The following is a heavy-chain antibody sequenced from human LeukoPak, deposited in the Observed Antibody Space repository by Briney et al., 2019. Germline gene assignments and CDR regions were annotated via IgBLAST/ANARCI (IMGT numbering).Heavy chain of an antibody. V-gene: IGHV3-30*04. J-gene: IGHJ6*03. CDR2: ISYDGSNK. Sequence: PGGSLRLSCAASGFTFSSYAMHWVRQAPGKGLEWVAVISYDGSNKYYADSVKGRFTISRDNCKNTLDLQMNSLRAEHTAVYYCAKPPYCSGGSCYSRFKDYYYMDVWGKGTTVTVSS. CDR1: GFTFSSYA. CDR3: AKPPYCSGGSCYSRFKDYYYMDV. D-gene: IGHD2-15*01.